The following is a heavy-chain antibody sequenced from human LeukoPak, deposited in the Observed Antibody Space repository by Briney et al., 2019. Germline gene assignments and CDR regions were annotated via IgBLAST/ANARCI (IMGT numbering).Heavy chain of an antibody. CDR1: GFTFSSYA. V-gene: IGHV3-30-3*01. Sequence: GGSLRLSCAASGFTFSSYAMHWVRQAPGKGLEWVAVISYDGSNKYYADSVKGRFTISRDNSKNTLYLQMNSLRAEDTAVYYCARYQSSDGSSSFDYWGQGTLVTVSS. CDR2: ISYDGSNK. J-gene: IGHJ4*02. D-gene: IGHD6-6*01. CDR3: ARYQSSDGSSSFDY.